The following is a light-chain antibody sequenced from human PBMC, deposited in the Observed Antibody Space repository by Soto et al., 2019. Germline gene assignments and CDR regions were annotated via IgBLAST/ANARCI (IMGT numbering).Light chain of an antibody. CDR2: AAS. J-gene: IGKJ3*01. CDR3: QQYYSYPHT. CDR1: QSIRSY. V-gene: IGKV1-39*01. Sequence: DIQLTQSPSSLSASVGDRVTITCRASQSIRSYLNWYQQKPGKAPKLLIYAASSLQTGVPSRFSGSGSGTDFTLTISCLQSEDFATYYCQQYYSYPHTFGPGTKVDIK.